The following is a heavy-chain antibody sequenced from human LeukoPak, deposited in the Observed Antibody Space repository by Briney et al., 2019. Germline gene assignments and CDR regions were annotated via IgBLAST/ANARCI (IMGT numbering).Heavy chain of an antibody. J-gene: IGHJ3*02. CDR1: VGTFSSYA. CDR3: ARPTYGSGSYRLHWRFDI. V-gene: IGHV1-69*06. Sequence: SVKVSCKASVGTFSSYAISWVRQPPGQGLEGMGGIIPIFGTAKYAQKLQGRVTITAHRPTSTAYMELSSLRSEDTAVYYCARPTYGSGSYRLHWRFDIWGQGTMVTVSS. CDR2: IIPIFGTA. D-gene: IGHD3-10*01.